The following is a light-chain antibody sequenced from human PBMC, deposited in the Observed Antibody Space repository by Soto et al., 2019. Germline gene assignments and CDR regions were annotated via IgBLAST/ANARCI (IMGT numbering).Light chain of an antibody. Sequence: QSVLTQPPSVSGAPGQRVTISCTGSSSNIGAGYDVHWYQQLPGKAPKLLIYGNDSRPSGVPERFSGSKSGTSASLAITGLRADDEADYYCQSYGSSPSASFVFGTGTKVTVL. V-gene: IGLV1-40*01. CDR1: SSNIGAGYD. J-gene: IGLJ1*01. CDR3: QSYGSSPSASFV. CDR2: GND.